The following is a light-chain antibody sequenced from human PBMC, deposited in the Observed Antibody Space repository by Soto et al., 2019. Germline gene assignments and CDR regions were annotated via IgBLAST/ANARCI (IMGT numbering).Light chain of an antibody. CDR3: QSYESSLSGGV. Sequence: QPVLTQPPSVSGAPGQRVTISCTGSSSNIGAGYDVHWYQQLPGTAPKLLIYGNSNRPSGVPDRFSGSKSGTSASLAITGLQAEDEADYYCQSYESSLSGGVFGGGTKLTVL. V-gene: IGLV1-40*01. J-gene: IGLJ3*02. CDR1: SSNIGAGYD. CDR2: GNS.